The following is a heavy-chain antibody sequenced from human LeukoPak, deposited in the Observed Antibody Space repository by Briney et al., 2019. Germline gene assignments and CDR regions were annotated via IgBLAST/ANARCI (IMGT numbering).Heavy chain of an antibody. CDR2: ISYDGSNK. J-gene: IGHJ5*02. CDR1: GFTFSSYG. V-gene: IGHV3-30*03. D-gene: IGHD3-22*01. CDR3: ARHTYDSSGYYP. Sequence: GGSLRLSCAASGFTFSSYGMHWVRQAPGKGLEWVAVISYDGSNKYYADSVKGRFTISRDNAKNSLYLQMNSLRAEDTAVYYCARHTYDSSGYYPWGQGTLVTVSS.